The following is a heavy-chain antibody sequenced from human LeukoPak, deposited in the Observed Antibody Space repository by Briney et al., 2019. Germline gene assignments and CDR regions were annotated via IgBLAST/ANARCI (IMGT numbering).Heavy chain of an antibody. D-gene: IGHD5-18*01. V-gene: IGHV3-21*01. CDR3: ARGGGEYSYGFLDY. J-gene: IGHJ4*02. CDR1: GFTFSSYS. Sequence: PGGSLRLSCAAPGFTFSSYSMNWVRQAPGKGLEWVSSISSSSSYIYYADSVKGRFTISRDNAKNSLYLQMNSLRAEDTAVYYCARGGGEYSYGFLDYWGQGTLVTVSS. CDR2: ISSSSSYI.